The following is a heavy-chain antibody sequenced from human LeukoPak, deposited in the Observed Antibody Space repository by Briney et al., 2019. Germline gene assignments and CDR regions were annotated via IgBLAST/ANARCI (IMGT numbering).Heavy chain of an antibody. CDR2: IYSSGST. V-gene: IGHV4-59*01. CDR3: ARLALQEVGATQTYYLDY. J-gene: IGHJ4*02. D-gene: IGHD1-26*01. Sequence: SETLSLTCTVSGGSISNYYWSWIRQPPGKELEWIGYIYSSGSTNYNPSLKSRVTISVDTSKIQLSLKLSSVTAADTAVYYCARLALQEVGATQTYYLDYWGQGTLVTVSS. CDR1: GGSISNYY.